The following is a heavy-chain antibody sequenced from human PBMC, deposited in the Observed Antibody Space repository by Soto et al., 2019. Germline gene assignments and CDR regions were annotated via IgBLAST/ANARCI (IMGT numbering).Heavy chain of an antibody. Sequence: GGSLRLSCTGSGFNFADYALTWVRQAPGKGLEWVGFIRGETNGGTADYAASLKGRITISRDDSKSIAYLEINSLQTEDTAVYYCTRYYYESSGYYVYWGQGTLVTVSS. V-gene: IGHV3-49*04. J-gene: IGHJ4*02. D-gene: IGHD3-22*01. CDR3: TRYYYESSGYYVY. CDR1: GFNFADYA. CDR2: IRGETNGGTA.